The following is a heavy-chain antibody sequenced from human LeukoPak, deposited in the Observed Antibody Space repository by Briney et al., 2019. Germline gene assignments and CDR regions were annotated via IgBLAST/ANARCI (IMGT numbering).Heavy chain of an antibody. Sequence: GESLKISCKGSGYIFTTYWIGWVRQMPGKGLEWMGIIYPGDSDPRYSPSFQGQVTISADKSISTAYLQWSSLKASDTAMYYCARLGYCGGDCYSKYYFHGMDVWGQGTTVTVSS. V-gene: IGHV5-51*01. CDR2: IYPGDSDP. CDR1: GYIFTTYW. D-gene: IGHD2-21*02. J-gene: IGHJ6*02. CDR3: ARLGYCGGDCYSKYYFHGMDV.